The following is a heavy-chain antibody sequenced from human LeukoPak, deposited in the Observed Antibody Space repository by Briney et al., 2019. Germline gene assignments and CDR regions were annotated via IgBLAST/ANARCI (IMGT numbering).Heavy chain of an antibody. J-gene: IGHJ4*02. CDR1: GGSFSGYY. Sequence: SETLSLICAVYGGSFSGYYWSWIRQPPGKGLEWIGEINHSGSTNYNPSLKSRVTISVDTSKNQFSLKLSSVTAADTAVYYCARGRGLYGSGSYYDNWGQGTLVTVSS. CDR3: ARGRGLYGSGSYYDN. V-gene: IGHV4-34*01. CDR2: INHSGST. D-gene: IGHD3-10*01.